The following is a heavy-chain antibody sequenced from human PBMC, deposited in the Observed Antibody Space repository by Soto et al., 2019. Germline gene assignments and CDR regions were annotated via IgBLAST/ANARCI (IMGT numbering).Heavy chain of an antibody. CDR2: INRSGST. CDR1: GGSFSGYY. V-gene: IGHV4-34*01. Sequence: QVQLQQWGAGLLKPSETLSLTCAVYGGSFSGYYWSWIRQPPGKGLEWIGEINRSGSTNYNSSLKSRVTVSVDTSKNQFSLKLSSVTAADTAVYYCARESPTRAEHYWGQGTLVTVSS. J-gene: IGHJ4*02. D-gene: IGHD4-17*01. CDR3: ARESPTRAEHY.